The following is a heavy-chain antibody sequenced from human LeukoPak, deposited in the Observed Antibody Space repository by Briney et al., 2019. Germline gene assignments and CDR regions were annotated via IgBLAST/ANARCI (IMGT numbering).Heavy chain of an antibody. CDR3: ARAEPYGSGSSTFDY. D-gene: IGHD3-10*01. CDR2: INHSGST. Sequence: SETLSLTCAVYGGSFSGYYWSWIHQPPGKGLEWIGEINHSGSTNYNPSLKSRVTISVDTSKDQFSLKLSSVTAADTAVYYCARAEPYGSGSSTFDYWGQGTLVTVSS. J-gene: IGHJ4*02. CDR1: GGSFSGYY. V-gene: IGHV4-34*01.